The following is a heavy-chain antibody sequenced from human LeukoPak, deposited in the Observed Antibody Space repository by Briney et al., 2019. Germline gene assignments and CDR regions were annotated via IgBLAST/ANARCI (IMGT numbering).Heavy chain of an antibody. CDR3: ARLPVRCSSASCYVWFDP. CDR1: GGSISSYY. CDR2: IYYSGST. D-gene: IGHD2-2*01. J-gene: IGHJ5*02. Sequence: QTSETLSLTCTVSGGSISSYYWSWIRQPPGKGLEWIGYIYYSGSTNYNPSLKSRVTTSVDTSKNQFSLKLSSVTAADTAVYYCARLPVRCSSASCYVWFDPWGQGTLVTVSS. V-gene: IGHV4-59*08.